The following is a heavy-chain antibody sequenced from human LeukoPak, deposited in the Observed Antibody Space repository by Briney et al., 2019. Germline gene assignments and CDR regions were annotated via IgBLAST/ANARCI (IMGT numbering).Heavy chain of an antibody. CDR2: INHSGST. Sequence: SETLSLTCTVSGGSISSYYWSWIRQPPGKGLEWIGEINHSGSTNYNPSLKSRVTISVDTSKNQFSLKLSSVTAADTAVYYCARGNSSGYYYGYFDYWGQGTLVTVSS. CDR3: ARGNSSGYYYGYFDY. J-gene: IGHJ4*02. V-gene: IGHV4-34*01. D-gene: IGHD3-22*01. CDR1: GGSISSYY.